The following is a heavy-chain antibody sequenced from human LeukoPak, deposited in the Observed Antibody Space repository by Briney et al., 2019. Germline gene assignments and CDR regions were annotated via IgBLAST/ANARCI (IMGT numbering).Heavy chain of an antibody. D-gene: IGHD3-10*01. CDR2: IKSKTDGGTT. Sequence: PGGSLRLSCAASGFTFGNAWMSWVRQAPGKGLEWVGRIKSKTDGGTTDYAAPVKGRFTISRDDSKNTLYLQMNSLKTEDTAVYYCTTEKWFGELLIAYWGQGTLVTVSS. CDR1: GFTFGNAW. J-gene: IGHJ4*02. V-gene: IGHV3-15*01. CDR3: TTEKWFGELLIAY.